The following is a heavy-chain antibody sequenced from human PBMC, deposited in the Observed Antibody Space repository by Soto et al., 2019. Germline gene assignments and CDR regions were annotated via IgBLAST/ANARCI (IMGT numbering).Heavy chain of an antibody. V-gene: IGHV5-10-1*01. CDR2: IDPSDSYT. CDR3: ARHRITGTTYYYYYGMDV. Sequence: PXESLKICCKGAGYSCTSYWISWVRQMPGKGLEWMGRIDPSDSYTNYSPSFQGHVTISADKSISTAYLQWSSLKASDTAMYYCARHRITGTTYYYYYGMDVWGQGTTVTVSS. CDR1: GYSCTSYW. D-gene: IGHD1-7*01. J-gene: IGHJ6*02.